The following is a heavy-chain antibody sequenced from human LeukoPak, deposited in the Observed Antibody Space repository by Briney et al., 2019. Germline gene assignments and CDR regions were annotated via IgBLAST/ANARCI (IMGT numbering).Heavy chain of an antibody. CDR3: ARRCSSRSCPFDY. D-gene: IGHD2-2*01. Sequence: ASVKVSCKASGGTFSSYAISWVRQAPGQGLEWMGGIIPIFGTANYAQKFQGRVTITADESTSTAYMELSSLRSEDTAVYYCARRCSSRSCPFDYWGQGTLVTVSS. V-gene: IGHV1-69*13. CDR2: IIPIFGTA. CDR1: GGTFSSYA. J-gene: IGHJ4*02.